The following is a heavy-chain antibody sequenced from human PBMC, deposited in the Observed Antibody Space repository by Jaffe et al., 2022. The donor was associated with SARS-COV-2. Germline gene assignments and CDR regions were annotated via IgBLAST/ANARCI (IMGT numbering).Heavy chain of an antibody. J-gene: IGHJ1*01. CDR2: INHSGST. V-gene: IGHV4-34*01. CDR1: GGSFSGYY. CDR3: ARAGRYQLLPARERMGEYFQH. D-gene: IGHD2-2*01. Sequence: QVQLQQWGAGLLKPSETLSLTCAVYGGSFSGYYWSWIRQPPGKGLEWIGEINHSGSTNYNPSLKSRVTISVDTSKNQFSLKLSSVTAADTAVYYCARAGRYQLLPARERMGEYFQHWGQGTLVTVSS.